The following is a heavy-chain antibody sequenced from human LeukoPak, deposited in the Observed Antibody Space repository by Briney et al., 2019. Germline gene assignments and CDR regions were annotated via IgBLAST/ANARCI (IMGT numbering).Heavy chain of an antibody. CDR2: IYYSGST. Sequence: SETLSLTCTVSGGSISSYYWSWIRQPPGKGLEWIGYIYYSGSTNYNPSLKSRVTISVDTSKNQFFLKLSSVTAADTAVYYCAREIGPNYYDSSGYYFDYWGQGTLVTVSS. V-gene: IGHV4-59*01. CDR1: GGSISSYY. D-gene: IGHD3-22*01. CDR3: AREIGPNYYDSSGYYFDY. J-gene: IGHJ4*02.